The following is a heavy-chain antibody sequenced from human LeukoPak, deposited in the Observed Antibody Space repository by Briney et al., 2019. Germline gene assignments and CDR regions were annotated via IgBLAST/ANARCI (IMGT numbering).Heavy chain of an antibody. CDR2: IIPIFGTA. CDR3: ARDYSSGWYERWHFDY. CDR1: GGTFSSYA. V-gene: IGHV1-69*05. J-gene: IGHJ4*02. Sequence: SVKVSCKASGGTFSSYAISWVRQAPGQGLEWMGRIIPIFGTANYAQKFQGRVTITTDESTSTAYMELSSLRSEDTAVYYCARDYSSGWYERWHFDYWGQGTLVTVSS. D-gene: IGHD6-19*01.